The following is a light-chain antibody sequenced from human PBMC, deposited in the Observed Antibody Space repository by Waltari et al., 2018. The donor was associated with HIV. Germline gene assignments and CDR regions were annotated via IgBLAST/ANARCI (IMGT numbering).Light chain of an antibody. CDR1: PNINSF. Sequence: EIVMTLSPATLSVSPGERVTLSCRASPNINSFLAWYQSKPGQSPRLLIYGAATRATGIPARFSGGGSGTEVTLTISSLQSEDFAVYYCQQYYAWPPRYTFGQGTKLEIK. CDR2: GAA. J-gene: IGKJ2*01. V-gene: IGKV3-15*01. CDR3: QQYYAWPPRYT.